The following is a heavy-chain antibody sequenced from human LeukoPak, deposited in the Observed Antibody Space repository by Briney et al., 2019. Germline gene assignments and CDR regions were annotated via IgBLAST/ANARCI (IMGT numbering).Heavy chain of an antibody. Sequence: GGSLRLSCAASGFTFSTYGMHWVRQAPGKGLEWVAVIWYDGSNKYYADSVKGRFTISRDNSKNTLYLQMNSLRAEDTAVYYCARNYGSGSYYPFDYWGQGTLVTVSS. CDR2: IWYDGSNK. CDR3: ARNYGSGSYYPFDY. CDR1: GFTFSTYG. V-gene: IGHV3-33*01. J-gene: IGHJ4*02. D-gene: IGHD3-10*01.